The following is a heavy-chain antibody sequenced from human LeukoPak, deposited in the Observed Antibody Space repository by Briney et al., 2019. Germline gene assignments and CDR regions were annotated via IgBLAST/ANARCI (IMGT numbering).Heavy chain of an antibody. CDR2: ISYSGST. CDR1: GGSISGYY. D-gene: IGHD6-19*01. V-gene: IGHV4-59*01. CDR3: ARDGRAGSLFAY. J-gene: IGHJ4*02. Sequence: PSETLSLTCTVSGGSISGYYWSWIRQPPGKGLEWVGYISYSGSTNYNPSLKSRVTISVDTSKNQFSLKLSPVTAADTAIYYCARDGRAGSLFAYWGQGTLVTVSS.